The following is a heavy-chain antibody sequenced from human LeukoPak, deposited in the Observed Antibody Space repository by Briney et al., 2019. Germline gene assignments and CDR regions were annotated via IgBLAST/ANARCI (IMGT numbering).Heavy chain of an antibody. CDR2: ISSSGSTI. V-gene: IGHV3-11*01. Sequence: GGSLRLSCAASGFTFSDYYMSWIRQAPGRGLEWVSYISSSGSTIYYADSVKGRFTISRDNAKNSLYLQMNSLRAEDTAVYYCARGRDTAMARNWFDPWGQGTLVTVSS. CDR3: ARGRDTAMARNWFDP. D-gene: IGHD5-18*01. J-gene: IGHJ5*02. CDR1: GFTFSDYY.